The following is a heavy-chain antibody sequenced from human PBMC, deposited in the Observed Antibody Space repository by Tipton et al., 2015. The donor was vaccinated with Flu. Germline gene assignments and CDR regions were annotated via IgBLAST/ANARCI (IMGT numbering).Heavy chain of an antibody. CDR1: GFTFSLYW. J-gene: IGHJ3*02. Sequence: SLRLSCAASGFTFSLYWMTWVRQAPGKGLEWVANIKKEGSEKYYVDSVKGRFTISRDNAKNSLYLQMNSLRAEDTAVYYCARAPEWLSYGFDIWGQGTMVTVSS. CDR3: ARAPEWLSYGFDI. V-gene: IGHV3-7*01. CDR2: IKKEGSEK. D-gene: IGHD3-3*01.